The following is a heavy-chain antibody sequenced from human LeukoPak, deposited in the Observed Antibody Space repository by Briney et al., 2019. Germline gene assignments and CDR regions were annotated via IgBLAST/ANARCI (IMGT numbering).Heavy chain of an antibody. D-gene: IGHD6-13*01. J-gene: IGHJ4*02. CDR1: GFTFSTYS. Sequence: GGSLRLSCAASGFTFSTYSMNWVRQAPGKGLEWVSSISSSSSYIYYADSVKGRFTISRDNAKNSLYLQMNSLRAEDTAVYYCARDPTSRLAAAGTDWGQGTLVTVSS. V-gene: IGHV3-21*01. CDR2: ISSSSSYI. CDR3: ARDPTSRLAAAGTD.